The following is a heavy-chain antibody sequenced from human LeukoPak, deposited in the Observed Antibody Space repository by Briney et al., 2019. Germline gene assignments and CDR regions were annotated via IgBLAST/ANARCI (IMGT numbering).Heavy chain of an antibody. CDR2: IYHSGST. J-gene: IGHJ4*02. CDR3: ARRLLRYFDWSQYYFDY. CDR1: GYSISSGYY. Sequence: SETLSLTCTVSGYSISSGYYWGWIRQPPGKGLEWIGSIYHSGSTNYNPSLKSRVTISVDTSKNQFSLKLSSVTAADTAVYYCARRLLRYFDWSQYYFDYWGQGTLVTVSS. V-gene: IGHV4-38-2*02. D-gene: IGHD3-9*01.